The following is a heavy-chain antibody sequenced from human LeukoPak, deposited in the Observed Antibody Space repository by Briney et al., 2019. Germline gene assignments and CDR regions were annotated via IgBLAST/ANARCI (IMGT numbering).Heavy chain of an antibody. V-gene: IGHV1-18*01. D-gene: IGHD5-18*01. CDR3: ARDRGYSYGQGVDY. Sequence: ASVKVSCKASGGTFTSYGISWARQAPGQGLEWMGWISAYNGNTNYAQKLQGRVTMTTDTSTSTAYMELRSLRSDDTAVYYCARDRGYSYGQGVDYWGQGTLVTVSS. J-gene: IGHJ4*02. CDR2: ISAYNGNT. CDR1: GGTFTSYG.